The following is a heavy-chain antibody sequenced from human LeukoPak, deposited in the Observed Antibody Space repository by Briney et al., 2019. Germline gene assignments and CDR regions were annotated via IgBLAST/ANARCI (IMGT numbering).Heavy chain of an antibody. Sequence: PSETLSLTCTVSGGSISSYYWSWIRQPAGKGLEWIGRIYTSGSTNYNPSLKSRVTMSVDTSKNQFSLRLSSVTAADTAVYYCARGVTRYDILTGYQRRGAFDIWGQGTMVTVSS. D-gene: IGHD3-9*01. J-gene: IGHJ3*02. V-gene: IGHV4-4*07. CDR2: IYTSGST. CDR1: GGSISSYY. CDR3: ARGVTRYDILTGYQRRGAFDI.